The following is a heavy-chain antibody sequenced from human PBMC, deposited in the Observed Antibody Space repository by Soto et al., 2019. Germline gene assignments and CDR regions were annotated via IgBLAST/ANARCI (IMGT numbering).Heavy chain of an antibody. D-gene: IGHD3-10*01. CDR1: GFTFYSYA. J-gene: IGHJ4*02. CDR2: ISGSGGST. Sequence: EVQLLESGGVLVQPGGSLRLYCAASGFTFYSYAMYWVRQAPGKGLEWVSFISGSGGSTYYADSVKGRFTISRDNSRNTLYLQMNSLRGEDTAVYYCAKGHYYGSRTYLDDWGQGTLVTVSS. CDR3: AKGHYYGSRTYLDD. V-gene: IGHV3-23*01.